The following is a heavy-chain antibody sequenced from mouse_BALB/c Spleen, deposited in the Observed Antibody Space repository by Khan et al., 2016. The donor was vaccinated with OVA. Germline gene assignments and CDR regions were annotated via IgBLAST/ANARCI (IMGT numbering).Heavy chain of an antibody. CDR2: IDPANDNS. Sequence: EVQLQESGAELVKPGASVKLSCTASGFNIKDTHMHWVKQRPEQGLEWIGRIDPANDNSKYDPRFQGKATITADTSSNTAYLHLSSLTSEDTAVYYCAPAGTGDYFDYWGQDTTLTVSS. D-gene: IGHD4-1*01. CDR3: APAGTGDYFDY. CDR1: GFNIKDTH. J-gene: IGHJ2*01. V-gene: IGHV14-3*02.